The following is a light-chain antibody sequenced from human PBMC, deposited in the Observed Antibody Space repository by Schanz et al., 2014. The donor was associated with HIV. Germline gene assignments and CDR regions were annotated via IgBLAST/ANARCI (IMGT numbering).Light chain of an antibody. CDR1: QIISNS. V-gene: IGKV1-39*01. CDR3: QQADSFPPT. CDR2: AAS. J-gene: IGKJ4*01. Sequence: DIQMTQSPSSLSASVGDRVIITCRASQIISNSLNWYQQKPGKAPKLLIYAASSLQSGVPSRFSGSGSGTDFTLTISSLQPEDFAAYYCQQADSFPPTFGGGTKVEI.